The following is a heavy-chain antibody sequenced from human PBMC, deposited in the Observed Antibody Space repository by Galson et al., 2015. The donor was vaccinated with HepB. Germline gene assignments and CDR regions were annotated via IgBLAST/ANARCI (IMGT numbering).Heavy chain of an antibody. CDR1: GFTFSRHG. V-gene: IGHV3-30*19. Sequence: SLRLSCAASGFTFSRHGMYWVRQAPGKGLEWVAVISYDGSNKYYADSVKGRFTISRDNSKNTLYLQMNSLRAEDTAVYYCARDQVRGVISDWFDPWGQGTLVTVSS. D-gene: IGHD3-10*01. CDR3: ARDQVRGVISDWFDP. J-gene: IGHJ5*02. CDR2: ISYDGSNK.